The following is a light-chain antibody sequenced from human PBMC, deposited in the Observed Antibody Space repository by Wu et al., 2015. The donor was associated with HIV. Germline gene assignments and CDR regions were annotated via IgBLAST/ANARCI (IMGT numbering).Light chain of an antibody. CDR3: QQSGRSRA. Sequence: VVMTQSPDTLSLSPGDRATLSRKASESFQNNYLAWYQQKPGQPPRLLIYGTSNRATGIPDRFSGSGSGTDFTLTINRLEPEDVAVYYCQQSGRSRAFGPGTRVDIK. V-gene: IGKV3-20*01. CDR1: ESFQNNY. J-gene: IGKJ3*01. CDR2: GTS.